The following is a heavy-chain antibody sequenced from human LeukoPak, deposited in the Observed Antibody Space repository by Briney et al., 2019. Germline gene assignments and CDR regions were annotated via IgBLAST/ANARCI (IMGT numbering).Heavy chain of an antibody. CDR3: ARDVRKQGLWS. CDR1: GFTFRSYA. CDR2: IYSGDRT. J-gene: IGHJ4*02. D-gene: IGHD3-10*01. Sequence: GGSLRLSCAASGFTFRSYAMGWVRQAPGKGLEWVSIIYSGDRTDYADSLKGRFTISRDTSKNTLYLQMSSLRAEDTTVYYCARDVRKQGLWSWGQGTLVTDSS. V-gene: IGHV3-66*01.